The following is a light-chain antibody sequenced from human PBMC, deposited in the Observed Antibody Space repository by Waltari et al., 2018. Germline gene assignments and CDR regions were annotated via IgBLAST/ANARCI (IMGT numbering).Light chain of an antibody. CDR1: GSHVGGYNY. V-gene: IGLV2-8*01. CDR2: EVS. CDR3: SSYAGSSIWV. Sequence: QSALTHPPSASGSPGQSVTISCPGTGSHVGGYNYVSWYQQHPGKAPKLMIYEVSKRPSGVPDRFSGSKSGNTASLTVSGLQAEDEADYYCSSYAGSSIWVFGGGTTLTVL. J-gene: IGLJ3*02.